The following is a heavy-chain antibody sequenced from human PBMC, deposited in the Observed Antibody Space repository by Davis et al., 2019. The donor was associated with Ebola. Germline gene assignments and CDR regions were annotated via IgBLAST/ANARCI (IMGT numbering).Heavy chain of an antibody. V-gene: IGHV3-11*04. D-gene: IGHD3-10*01. Sequence: GESLKISCAASGFSFSDSFMGWIRQAPGKGLEWVSYISVRGTTTFYADSVKGRFTISRDNSKNTLYLQMNSLRAEDTAVYYCARGRLSPTELLWFEEYFDYWGQGTLVTVSS. CDR1: GFSFSDSF. J-gene: IGHJ4*02. CDR2: ISVRGTTT. CDR3: ARGRLSPTELLWFEEYFDY.